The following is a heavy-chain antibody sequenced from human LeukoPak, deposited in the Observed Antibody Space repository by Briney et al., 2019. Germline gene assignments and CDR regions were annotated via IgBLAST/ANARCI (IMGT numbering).Heavy chain of an antibody. D-gene: IGHD3-9*01. V-gene: IGHV3-30*18. CDR1: RFTFSDYG. Sequence: GGSLRLSCAASRFTFSDYGMQWLRQVPGKGLEWVALISYDGSNKYYPDSVKGRFTISRDNSKNTLYLQMNSLRPEDTAAYYYAKSSPNTIFSPPDYGCQGTLVTVSS. J-gene: IGHJ4*02. CDR3: AKSSPNTIFSPPDY. CDR2: ISYDGSNK.